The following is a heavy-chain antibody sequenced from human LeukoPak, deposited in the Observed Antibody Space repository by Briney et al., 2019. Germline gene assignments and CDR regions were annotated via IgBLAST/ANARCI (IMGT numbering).Heavy chain of an antibody. D-gene: IGHD6-13*01. J-gene: IGHJ4*02. V-gene: IGHV3-30*02. CDR3: AKDIGRSSYYYFDY. Sequence: PGGSLRLSCAASGFTFSDYGMHWVRQAPGKGLEWVAFIRYDGSDKYYADSVKGRFTISRDNSKNTLYVQMNTLRAEDTAVYYCAKDIGRSSYYYFDYWGQGTLVTVSS. CDR1: GFTFSDYG. CDR2: IRYDGSDK.